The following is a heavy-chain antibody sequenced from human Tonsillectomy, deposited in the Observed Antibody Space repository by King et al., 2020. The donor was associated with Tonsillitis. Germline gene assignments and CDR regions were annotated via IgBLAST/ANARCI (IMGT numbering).Heavy chain of an antibody. CDR1: GFTVSSNY. CDR2: IYRGGST. Sequence: VQLVESGGGLTQPGGSLRLSCAASGFTVSSNYMSWVRQAPGKGLEWVSIIYRGGSTDYADSVKGRFNISRDNSKNTLYLQMNSLRAEDTAVYYCARGIYFDPRGQGTLVTVSS. J-gene: IGHJ4*02. CDR3: ARGIYFDP. V-gene: IGHV3-53*01.